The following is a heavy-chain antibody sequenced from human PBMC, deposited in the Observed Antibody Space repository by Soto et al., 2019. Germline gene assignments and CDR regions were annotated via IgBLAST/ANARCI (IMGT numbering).Heavy chain of an antibody. Sequence: QVQLVQSGAEVKKPGASVKVSCKASGYTFSSYGISWVRQAPGQGIEWMGWISAYNGNTKYAQKLQGRVSMTTDTSTRTAYMELRSLRSDATAVYYCARDRGAQRVAYWGQGTLVTVSS. V-gene: IGHV1-18*01. CDR2: ISAYNGNT. J-gene: IGHJ4*02. D-gene: IGHD3-10*01. CDR3: ARDRGAQRVAY. CDR1: GYTFSSYG.